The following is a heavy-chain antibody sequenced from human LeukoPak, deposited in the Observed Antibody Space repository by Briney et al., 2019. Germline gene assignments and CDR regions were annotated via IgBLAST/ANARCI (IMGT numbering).Heavy chain of an antibody. CDR2: IYYSGST. V-gene: IGHV4-59*12. D-gene: IGHD6-13*01. Sequence: SETLSLTCTVSGDSISSYYWSWIRQPPGKGLEWIGYIYYSGSTNYNPSLKSRVTISVDTSKNQFSLKLSSVTAADTAVYYCAKKSSWYLNWGQGTLVTVSS. CDR3: AKKSSWYLN. J-gene: IGHJ4*02. CDR1: GDSISSYY.